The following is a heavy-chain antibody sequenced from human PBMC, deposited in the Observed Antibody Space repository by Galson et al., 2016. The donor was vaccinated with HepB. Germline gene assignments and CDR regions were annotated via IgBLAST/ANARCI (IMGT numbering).Heavy chain of an antibody. CDR1: GDSVSSYS. D-gene: IGHD2-21*02. V-gene: IGHV1-69*06. J-gene: IGHJ4*02. CDR2: TIPLFDTT. CDR3: ASGGYCGGDCYSSYFEW. Sequence: SVKVSCKASGDSVSSYSMSWVRQAPGQGPEWLGGTIPLFDTTHYAQKFQGRVTITADKSTSTAFMEMRSLKSEDTAFYFCASGGYCGGDCYSSYFEWWGQGTLVTVSS.